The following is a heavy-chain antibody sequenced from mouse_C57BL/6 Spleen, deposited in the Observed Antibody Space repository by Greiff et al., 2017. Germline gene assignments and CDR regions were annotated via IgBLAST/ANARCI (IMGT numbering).Heavy chain of an antibody. Sequence: QVQLQQSGPELVKPGASVKISCKASGYAFSSSWMNWVKQRHGKGLEWIGRIYPGDGDTNYNGKFKGKATLTADKSSSTAYMQLSSLTSEDSAVYFCARGDYGSSRDYFDDWGQGTTLTVSS. V-gene: IGHV1-82*01. CDR1: GYAFSSSW. CDR3: ARGDYGSSRDYFDD. D-gene: IGHD1-1*01. J-gene: IGHJ2*01. CDR2: IYPGDGDT.